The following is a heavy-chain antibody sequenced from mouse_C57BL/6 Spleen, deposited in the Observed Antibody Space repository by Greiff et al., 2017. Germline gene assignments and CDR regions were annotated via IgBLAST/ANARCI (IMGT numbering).Heavy chain of an antibody. Sequence: DVMLVESGEGLVKPGGSLKLSCAASGFTFSSYAMSWVRQTPEKRLEWVAYISSGGDYIYYADTVKGRFTISRDNARNTLYLQMSSLKSEDTAMYYCTRDDSPWYFDVWGTGTTVTVSS. CDR1: GFTFSSYA. D-gene: IGHD2-3*01. J-gene: IGHJ1*03. CDR3: TRDDSPWYFDV. V-gene: IGHV5-9-1*02. CDR2: ISSGGDYI.